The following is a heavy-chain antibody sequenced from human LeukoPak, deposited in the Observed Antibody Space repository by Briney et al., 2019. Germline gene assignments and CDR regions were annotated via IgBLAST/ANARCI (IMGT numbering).Heavy chain of an antibody. CDR3: VSWYRSGVDY. CDR2: INSDGNNT. D-gene: IGHD6-19*01. V-gene: IGHV3-74*01. J-gene: IGHJ4*02. CDR1: GFTFSSYW. Sequence: PGGSLRLSCAASGFTFSSYWMHWVRQAPGKGPVWVSRINSDGNNTSYADSVKGRFTIYRDNAKNTLYLQMNSLRAEDTAVYYCVSWYRSGVDYWGQGTLVTVSS.